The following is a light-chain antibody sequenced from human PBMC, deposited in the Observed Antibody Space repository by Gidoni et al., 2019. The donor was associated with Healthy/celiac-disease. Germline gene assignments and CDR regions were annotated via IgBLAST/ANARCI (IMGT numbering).Light chain of an antibody. CDR3: QQSYSTPLT. J-gene: IGKJ4*01. CDR2: AAS. CDR1: QSISSY. V-gene: IGKV1-39*01. Sequence: DIHMTQSPSSLSAFVGDRVTITCRASQSISSYLNWYQQKPGKAPKLLIYAASSLQSGVPSRFSGSGSGTDFTLTISSLQPEDFATYYCQQSYSTPLTFGGGTKVEIK.